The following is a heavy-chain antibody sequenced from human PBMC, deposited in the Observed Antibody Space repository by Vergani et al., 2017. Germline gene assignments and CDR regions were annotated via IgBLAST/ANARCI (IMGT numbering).Heavy chain of an antibody. V-gene: IGHV5-51*01. CDR1: GYSFTSYW. CDR2: IYPGDSDT. CDR3: ARHGAGTSPVRENYGSGSYEDGMDV. D-gene: IGHD3-10*01. Sequence: EVQLVQSGAEVKKPGESLKISCKGSGYSFTSYWIGWVRQMPGKGLEWMGFIYPGDSDTRYSPSFQGQVTISADKSISTAYLQWSSLKASDTAMYYCARHGAGTSPVRENYGSGSYEDGMDVWGQGP. J-gene: IGHJ6*02.